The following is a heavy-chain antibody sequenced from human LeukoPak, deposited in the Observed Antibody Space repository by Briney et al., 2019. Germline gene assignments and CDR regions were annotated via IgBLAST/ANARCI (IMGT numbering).Heavy chain of an antibody. CDR1: GFTFSGST. Sequence: GGSLRHSCAASGFTFSGSTIHWVRQTSGKGLEWVGRIRNKGNSYATPYAASVKGRFTISRDDSKNTAYLQMNSLKTEDTAVYYCTSRSSTFGGVIDLDYWGQGTLVTVSS. CDR3: TSRSSTFGGVIDLDY. J-gene: IGHJ4*02. V-gene: IGHV3-73*01. D-gene: IGHD3-16*02. CDR2: IRNKGNSYAT.